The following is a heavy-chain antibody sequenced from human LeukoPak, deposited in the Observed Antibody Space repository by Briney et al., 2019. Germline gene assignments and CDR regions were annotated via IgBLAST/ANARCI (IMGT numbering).Heavy chain of an antibody. V-gene: IGHV3-64D*09. CDR2: MSPNGDST. Sequence: PGGSLRLSCSASGFTFSYYTMYRVRQAPGKGLESVSAMSPNGDSTFHADSVKGRFTISRDNSKNTLYLEMSSLRTEDTAVYYCVRGGKWPRKIDYWGQGILVTVS. D-gene: IGHD5-12*01. CDR3: VRGGKWPRKIDY. J-gene: IGHJ4*02. CDR1: GFTFSYYT.